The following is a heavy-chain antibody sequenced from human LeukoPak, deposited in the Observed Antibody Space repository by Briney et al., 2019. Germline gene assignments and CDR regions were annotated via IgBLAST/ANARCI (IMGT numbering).Heavy chain of an antibody. CDR2: ISGSGGST. J-gene: IGHJ4*02. CDR1: GFTFNSYA. V-gene: IGHV3-23*01. D-gene: IGHD3-22*01. Sequence: GGSLRLSCEASGFTFNSYAMTWVRQAPGKGLEWVSAISGSGGSTYYADPVKGRFTISGDYSKKTLYLQVNSLRAEDTAVYYCAKDTENYYDSSGYYRYYFDYWGQGTLVTVSS. CDR3: AKDTENYYDSSGYYRYYFDY.